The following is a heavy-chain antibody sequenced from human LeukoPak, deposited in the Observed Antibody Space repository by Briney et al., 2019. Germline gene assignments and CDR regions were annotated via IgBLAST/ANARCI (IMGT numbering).Heavy chain of an antibody. CDR3: AKGEGVYYYDSSGYVGPDC. CDR2: ILYDGSNK. CDR1: GFTFSSYG. V-gene: IGHV3-30*18. D-gene: IGHD3-22*01. Sequence: GGSLRLSCAASGFTFSSYGMHWVRQAPGKGLEWVAVILYDGSNKYYADSVKGRFTISRDNSKNTLHLQMNSLRVEDTAVYYCAKGEGVYYYDSSGYVGPDCWGQGTLVTVSS. J-gene: IGHJ4*02.